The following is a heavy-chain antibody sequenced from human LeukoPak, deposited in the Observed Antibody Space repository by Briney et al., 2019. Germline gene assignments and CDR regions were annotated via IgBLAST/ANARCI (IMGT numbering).Heavy chain of an antibody. CDR3: ASGALATQGMDV. J-gene: IGHJ6*02. V-gene: IGHV3-7*01. D-gene: IGHD4-17*01. CDR1: GFTFSSYG. Sequence: GGSLRLSCAASGFTFSSYGMHWVRQAPGKGLEWVANIKQDGSEKHYVDSVKGRFTISRDNAKNSLYLQMNSLRAEDTAVYYCASGALATQGMDVWGQGTTVTVSS. CDR2: IKQDGSEK.